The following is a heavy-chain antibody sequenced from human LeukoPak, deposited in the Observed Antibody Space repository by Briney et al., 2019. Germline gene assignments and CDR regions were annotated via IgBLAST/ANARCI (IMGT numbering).Heavy chain of an antibody. CDR2: MYYSGST. J-gene: IGHJ6*03. V-gene: IGHV4-59*01. D-gene: IGHD5-18*01. Sequence: PSETLSLTCTVSSGSISNYYWSWIRQPPGKGLEWIGYMYYSGSTNYNPSLKSRVTISVDTSKNQFSLKLRSVTAADSAVYYCARGYSYGPYYYYYYMDVWGKGTTVTVSS. CDR1: SGSISNYY. CDR3: ARGYSYGPYYYYYYMDV.